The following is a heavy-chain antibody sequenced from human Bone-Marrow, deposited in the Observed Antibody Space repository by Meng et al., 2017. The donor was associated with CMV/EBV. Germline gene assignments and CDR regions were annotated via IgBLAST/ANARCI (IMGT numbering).Heavy chain of an antibody. Sequence: SETLSLTCAISGDSVSSNSAAWNWIRQSPSRGLEWLGRTYYRSKWYNDYAVSVKSRITINPDTSKNQFSLQLNSVTPEDTAVYYCAGRITGTTDYYYYGMDVWGQGPTVTFYS. CDR2: TYYRSKWYN. CDR3: AGRITGTTDYYYYGMDV. D-gene: IGHD1-14*01. J-gene: IGHJ6*01. CDR1: GDSVSSNSAA. V-gene: IGHV6-1*01.